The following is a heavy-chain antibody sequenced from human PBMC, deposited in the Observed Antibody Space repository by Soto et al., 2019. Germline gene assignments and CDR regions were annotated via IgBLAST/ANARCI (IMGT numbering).Heavy chain of an antibody. CDR2: INHSGST. V-gene: IGHV4-34*01. J-gene: IGHJ6*02. CDR3: AGGVGATMFYYYGMDV. CDR1: GGSFSGYY. D-gene: IGHD1-26*01. Sequence: SETLSLTCAVYGGSFSGYYWSWIRQPPGKGLEWIGEINHSGSTNYNPSLKSRVTISVDTSKNQFSLKLSSVTAADTAVYYCAGGVGATMFYYYGMDVWGQGTTVTVSS.